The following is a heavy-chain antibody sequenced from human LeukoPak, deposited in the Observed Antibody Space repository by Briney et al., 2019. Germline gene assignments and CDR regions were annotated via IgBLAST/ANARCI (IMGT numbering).Heavy chain of an antibody. Sequence: GGSLRLSCAASGSTFSSYSMNWVRQAPGKGLEWVSSISSSSSYIYYADSVKGRFTISRDNSRNTLYLQMNSLRAEDTAVYYCARALNGFDIWGPGTLVTVSS. V-gene: IGHV3-21*04. CDR3: ARALNGFDI. J-gene: IGHJ3*02. CDR1: GSTFSSYS. CDR2: ISSSSSYI.